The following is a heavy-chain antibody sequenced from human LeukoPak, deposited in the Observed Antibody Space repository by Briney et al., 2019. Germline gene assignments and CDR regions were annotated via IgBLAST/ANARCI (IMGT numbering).Heavy chain of an antibody. D-gene: IGHD5-24*01. Sequence: ASVKVSCKASGYTFTNYYMHWVRQAPGQGLEWMGVINCNGGSTRYAQKFQGRVSMTSDISTSTVYVELSSLRSEDTAVYYCARDGYKGLGFDHWGQGTLVTVSS. CDR2: INCNGGST. CDR3: ARDGYKGLGFDH. J-gene: IGHJ4*02. CDR1: GYTFTNYY. V-gene: IGHV1-46*01.